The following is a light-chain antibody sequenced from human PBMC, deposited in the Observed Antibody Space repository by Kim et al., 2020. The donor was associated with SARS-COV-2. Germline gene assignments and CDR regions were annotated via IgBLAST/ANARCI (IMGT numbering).Light chain of an antibody. CDR1: QSVSSST. CDR2: GPL. V-gene: IGKV3-20*01. Sequence: EIVLTQSPCTLSLSPGERATLSCRASQSVSSSTLACYQQKRGQATILLTKGPLARAAGIPDRFSGSGSGPDFTLTITRLQPEDFAVYSCKRYVSSRTFVQGTRMEI. J-gene: IGKJ5*01. CDR3: KRYVSSRT.